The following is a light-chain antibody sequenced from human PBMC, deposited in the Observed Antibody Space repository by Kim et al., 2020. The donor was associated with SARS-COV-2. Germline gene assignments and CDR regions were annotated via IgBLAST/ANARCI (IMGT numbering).Light chain of an antibody. CDR2: DVN. CDR3: ASFAGGTTLV. Sequence: GQYVTISCTGTSRDVGGYNYVSWYQQHPGKAPKHLIYDVNKRPSGVPERFSGSKSGNTASLTVSGLQLDDEADYYCASFAGGTTLVFGTGTKVTVL. CDR1: SRDVGGYNY. J-gene: IGLJ1*01. V-gene: IGLV2-8*01.